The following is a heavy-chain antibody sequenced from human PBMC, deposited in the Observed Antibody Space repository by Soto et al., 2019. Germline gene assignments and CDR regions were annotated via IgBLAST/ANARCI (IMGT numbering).Heavy chain of an antibody. V-gene: IGHV4-34*01. J-gene: IGHJ4*02. CDR1: GGSFIGYY. CDR2: INHSGST. Sequence: SETLSLTCAVYGGSFIGYYWSWILQPPGKGLEWIGEINHSGSTNYNPSLKSRVTISVDTSKNQFSLKLSPVTAADTAVYYCARAWGGVPDYWGQGTLVTVSS. CDR3: ARAWGGVPDY. D-gene: IGHD3-16*01.